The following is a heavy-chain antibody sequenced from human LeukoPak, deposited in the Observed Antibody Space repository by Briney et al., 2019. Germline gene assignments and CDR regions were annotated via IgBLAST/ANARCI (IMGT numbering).Heavy chain of an antibody. Sequence: SETLSLTCAVYGGSFSNYYWSWIRQTPGKGMEWIGEINDSGRTNYNPSLMSRVTVSVNTSKNQFSLRLTSVTATDTAVYYCARRWNYGRNYYIDVWGKGATVSVSS. D-gene: IGHD1-7*01. CDR1: GGSFSNYY. CDR2: INDSGRT. V-gene: IGHV4-34*01. CDR3: ARRWNYGRNYYIDV. J-gene: IGHJ6*03.